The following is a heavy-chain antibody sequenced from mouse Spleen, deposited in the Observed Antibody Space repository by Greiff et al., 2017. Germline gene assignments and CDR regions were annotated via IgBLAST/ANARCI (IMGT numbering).Heavy chain of an antibody. CDR3: ARYGNLYYFDY. V-gene: IGHV1-54*01. Sequence: VQLQQSGAELVRPGTSVKVSCKASGYAFTNYLIEWVKQRPGQGLEWIGVINPGSGGTNYNEKFKGKATLTADKSSSTAYMQLSSLTSEDSAVYFCARYGNLYYFDYWGQGTTLTVSS. D-gene: IGHD2-1*01. CDR2: INPGSGGT. J-gene: IGHJ2*01. CDR1: GYAFTNYL.